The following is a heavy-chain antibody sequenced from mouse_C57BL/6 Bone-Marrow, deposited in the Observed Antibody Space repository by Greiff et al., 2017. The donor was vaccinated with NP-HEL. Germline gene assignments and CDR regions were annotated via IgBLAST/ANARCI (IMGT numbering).Heavy chain of an antibody. V-gene: IGHV5-17*01. CDR2: ISSGSSTI. D-gene: IGHD1-1*01. CDR3: ARGGLLRSLFAY. Sequence: EVMLVESGGGLVKPGGSLKLSCAASGFTFSDYGMHWVRQAPEKGLEWVAYISSGSSTIYYADTVKGRFTISRGNAKNTLFLQMTSLRSEDTAMYYCARGGLLRSLFAYWGQGTLVTVSA. J-gene: IGHJ3*01. CDR1: GFTFSDYG.